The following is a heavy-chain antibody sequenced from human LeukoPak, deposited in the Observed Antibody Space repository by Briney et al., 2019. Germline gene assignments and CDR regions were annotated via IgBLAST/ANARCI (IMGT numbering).Heavy chain of an antibody. CDR2: ICFDGSNE. Sequence: GRSLRLSCAASGFIFSTYGMHWVRQSPGKGLEWLAGICFDGSNEWYADSVKGRFTITRDNSKNTLFLQMNSLRAEDTAVYYCARERIPVRGDSNWFDPWGQGTLVTVSS. J-gene: IGHJ5*02. D-gene: IGHD3-10*01. V-gene: IGHV3-33*01. CDR3: ARERIPVRGDSNWFDP. CDR1: GFIFSTYG.